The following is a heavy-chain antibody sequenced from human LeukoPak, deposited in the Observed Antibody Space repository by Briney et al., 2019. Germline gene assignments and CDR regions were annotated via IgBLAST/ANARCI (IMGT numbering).Heavy chain of an antibody. CDR3: ARGRGPNYYYYYGMDV. D-gene: IGHD3-10*01. CDR1: GGSFSGYY. J-gene: IGHJ6*04. CDR2: INHSGST. Sequence: SETLSLTCAVYGGSFSGYYWSWIRQPPGKGLEWIGEINHSGSTNYNPSLKSRVTISVDTSKNQFSLKLSSVTAADTAVYYCARGRGPNYYYYYGMDVWGKGTTVTVSS. V-gene: IGHV4-34*01.